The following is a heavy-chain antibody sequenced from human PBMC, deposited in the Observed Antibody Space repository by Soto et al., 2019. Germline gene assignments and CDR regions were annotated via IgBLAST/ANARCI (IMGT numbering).Heavy chain of an antibody. V-gene: IGHV4-34*01. J-gene: IGHJ5*02. CDR1: GWSFSCYY. CDR2: INHSGST. CDR3: ARGPDIVVVPAAIWFDP. Sequence: PSETLSITCAVYGWSFSCYYWSWIRQPPGKGLEWIGEINHSGSTNYNPSLKSRVTISVDTSKNQFSLKLSSVTAADTAVYYCARGPDIVVVPAAIWFDPWGQGTLVTVS. D-gene: IGHD2-2*01.